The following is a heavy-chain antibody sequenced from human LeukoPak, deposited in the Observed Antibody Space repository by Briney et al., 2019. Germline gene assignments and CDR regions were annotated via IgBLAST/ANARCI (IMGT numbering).Heavy chain of an antibody. D-gene: IGHD6-25*01. CDR3: ARDLGISSYYSSGYDY. CDR2: IYHSGST. Sequence: PSETLSLTCAVSGGSISSSNWWSWVRQPPGKGLEWIGEIYHSGSTNYNPSLKSRVTISVDKSKNQFSLKLSSVTAADTAVYYCARDLGISSYYSSGYDYWGQGTLVTVSS. V-gene: IGHV4-4*02. CDR1: GGSISSSNW. J-gene: IGHJ4*02.